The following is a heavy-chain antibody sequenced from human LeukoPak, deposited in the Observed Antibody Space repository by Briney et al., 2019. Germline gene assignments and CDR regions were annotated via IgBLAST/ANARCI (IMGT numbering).Heavy chain of an antibody. CDR3: NSGSHRFDY. V-gene: IGHV1-69*13. Sequence: SVKVSFKASGGTFSSYAISWVRQSPRQGLEWMGGIIPIFGTANNAQKFQGRVTITADEYTSTAFMELGSLRSEETAVYYCNSGSHRFDYWGQGTLVTVSS. J-gene: IGHJ4*02. CDR2: IIPIFGTA. D-gene: IGHD1-26*01. CDR1: GGTFSSYA.